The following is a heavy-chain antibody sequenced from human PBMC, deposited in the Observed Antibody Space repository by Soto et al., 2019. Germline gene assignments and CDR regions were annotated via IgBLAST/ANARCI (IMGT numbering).Heavy chain of an antibody. J-gene: IGHJ5*02. CDR2: INPSGGST. Sequence: ASVKVSCKASGYTFTSYDINWVRQAPGQGLEWMGIINPSGGSTSYAQKFQGRVTMTRDTSTSTVYMELSSLRSEDTAVYYCARWWSGSRQGFDPWGQGTLVTVSS. CDR3: ARWWSGSRQGFDP. V-gene: IGHV1-46*01. D-gene: IGHD3-3*01. CDR1: GYTFTSYD.